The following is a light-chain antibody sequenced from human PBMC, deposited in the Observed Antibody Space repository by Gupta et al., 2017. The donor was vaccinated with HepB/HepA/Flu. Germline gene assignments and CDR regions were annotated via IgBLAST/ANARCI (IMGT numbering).Light chain of an antibody. CDR2: KAS. CDR3: QQYNHYAS. CDR1: QSISYW. Sequence: DIQMTQSPSTLSASVGHRVTITCRASQSISYWLAWYQQKPRKAPTLLIYKASTLQSGVPSRFSGSGSGTEFTLTISSLQPDDVATYFCQQYNHYASFGQGTKLEIE. J-gene: IGKJ2*03. V-gene: IGKV1-5*03.